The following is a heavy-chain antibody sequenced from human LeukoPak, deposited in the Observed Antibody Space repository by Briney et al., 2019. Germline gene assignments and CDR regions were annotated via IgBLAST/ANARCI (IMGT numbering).Heavy chain of an antibody. J-gene: IGHJ4*02. CDR1: GYTFTDYY. V-gene: IGHV1-69-2*01. Sequence: EASVKVSCKDSGYTFTDYYMHWVQQAPGKGLEWMGLVDPEDGETIYAEKFQGRVTITADTSTDTAYMELSSLRSEDTAVYYCATGGPRIVGANWGQGTLVTVSS. CDR2: VDPEDGET. CDR3: ATGGPRIVGAN. D-gene: IGHD1-26*01.